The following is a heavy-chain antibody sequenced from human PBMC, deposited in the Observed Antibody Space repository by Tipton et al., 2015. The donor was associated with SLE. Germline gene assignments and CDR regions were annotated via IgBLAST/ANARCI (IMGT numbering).Heavy chain of an antibody. CDR2: IYYSGST. Sequence: LRLSCTVSGGSISSYYWSWIRQPPGKGLEWIGYIYYSGSTNYNPSLKSRVAISVDTPKNQFSLKLSSVTAADTAVYYCARGTYYDFWSGQWDYYYYGMDVWGQGTTVTVSS. D-gene: IGHD3-3*01. CDR1: GGSISSYY. V-gene: IGHV4-59*01. CDR3: ARGTYYDFWSGQWDYYYYGMDV. J-gene: IGHJ6*02.